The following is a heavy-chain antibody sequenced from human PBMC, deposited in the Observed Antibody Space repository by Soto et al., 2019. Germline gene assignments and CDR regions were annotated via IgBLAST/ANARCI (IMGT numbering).Heavy chain of an antibody. CDR2: ISYTGTT. Sequence: QLQLQESGPGLVKPSETLSLTCSLSGGAISDARFYWGWIRQSPGRGLEWIGSISYTGTTFFNPSLQSRVTISVDTSENQFSLKLYSVTAADTALYFCARQKWEQPKWFDPWGQGTLVIVSP. D-gene: IGHD1-26*01. CDR1: GGAISDARFY. J-gene: IGHJ5*02. CDR3: ARQKWEQPKWFDP. V-gene: IGHV4-39*01.